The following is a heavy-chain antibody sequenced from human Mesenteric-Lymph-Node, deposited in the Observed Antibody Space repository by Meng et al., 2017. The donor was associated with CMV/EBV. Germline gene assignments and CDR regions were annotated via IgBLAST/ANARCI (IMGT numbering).Heavy chain of an antibody. D-gene: IGHD3-3*01. V-gene: IGHV3-23*01. CDR3: ASSRTIFGVVIKGSYFDY. Sequence: GGSLRLSCAASGFIFGDYVMHWVRQAPGKGLEWVSVISDGGDRPYYADSVKGRFTISRDNSKNTLYLQMNSLGAEDTGVYYCASSRTIFGVVIKGSYFDYWGQGTLVTVSS. J-gene: IGHJ4*02. CDR2: ISDGGDRP. CDR1: GFIFGDYV.